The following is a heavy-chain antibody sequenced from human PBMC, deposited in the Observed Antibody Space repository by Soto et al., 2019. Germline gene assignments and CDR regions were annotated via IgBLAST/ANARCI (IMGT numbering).Heavy chain of an antibody. CDR3: ARPPYYGYYFDY. CDR1: GGSFSGYY. V-gene: IGHV4-34*01. D-gene: IGHD3-22*01. CDR2: INHSGST. J-gene: IGHJ4*02. Sequence: KPSETLSLTCAVYGGSFSGYYWSWIRQPPGKGLEWIGEINHSGSTNYNPSLKSRVTISVDTSKNQFSLKLSSVTAADTAVYYCARPPYYGYYFDYWGQGTLVTVSS.